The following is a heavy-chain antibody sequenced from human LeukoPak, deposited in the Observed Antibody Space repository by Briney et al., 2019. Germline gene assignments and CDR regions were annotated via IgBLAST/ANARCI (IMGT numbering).Heavy chain of an antibody. CDR1: GFTFSSYS. CDR3: ARGNYYGSGSPLYFDY. CDR2: ISSSSSYI. Sequence: PGGSLRLSCAASGFTFSSYSMNWVRQAPGKGLEWVSSISSSSSYIYYADSVKGRFTISRGNAKNSLYLQMNSLRAEDTAVYYCARGNYYGSGSPLYFDYWGQGTLVTVSS. D-gene: IGHD3-10*01. V-gene: IGHV3-21*01. J-gene: IGHJ4*02.